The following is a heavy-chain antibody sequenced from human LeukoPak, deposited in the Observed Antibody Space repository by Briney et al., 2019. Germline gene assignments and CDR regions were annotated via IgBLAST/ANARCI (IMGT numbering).Heavy chain of an antibody. D-gene: IGHD2-2*01. J-gene: IGHJ1*01. CDR1: RLSLSKYV. Sequence: PGGALRLTCVAARLSLSKYVTYCVRQAPREGRERVAHISASSEILYYAASVKGRFTISRDNANRTVYLRMNSLRDEHTASYYCVPPAAGLYRTITTEYFQRWGQGAPVTVSS. CDR2: ISASSEIL. CDR3: VPPAAGLYRTITTEYFQR. V-gene: IGHV3-48*02.